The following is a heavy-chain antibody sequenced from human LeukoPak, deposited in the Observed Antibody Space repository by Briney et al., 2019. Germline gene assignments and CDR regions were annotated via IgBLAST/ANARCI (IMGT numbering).Heavy chain of an antibody. CDR3: ARDSSGSETNPRHYFDY. CDR1: GYTFTSYY. V-gene: IGHV1-46*01. D-gene: IGHD6-19*01. J-gene: IGHJ4*02. CDR2: INPSGGST. Sequence: ASVKVSCKASGYTFTSYYMHWVRQAPGQGLEWMGIINPSGGSTSYAQKFQGRVTMTRDTSTSTVYVELSSLRSEDTAVYYCARDSSGSETNPRHYFDYWGQGTLVTVSS.